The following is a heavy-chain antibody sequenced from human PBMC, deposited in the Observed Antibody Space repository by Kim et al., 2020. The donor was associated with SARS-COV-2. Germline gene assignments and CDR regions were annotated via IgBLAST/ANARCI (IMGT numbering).Heavy chain of an antibody. V-gene: IGHV3-15*01. CDR2: IKSKTDGGTT. Sequence: GGSLRLSCAASGFTFSNAWMSWVRQAPGKGLEWVGRIKSKTDGGTTDYAAPVKGRFTISRDDSNNTLYLQMNSLKTEDTAVYYCTSRPMTGNTFIKWMIDYWGQGTLVTVSS. CDR3: TSRPMTGNTFIKWMIDY. J-gene: IGHJ4*02. CDR1: GFTFSNAW. D-gene: IGHD3-9*01.